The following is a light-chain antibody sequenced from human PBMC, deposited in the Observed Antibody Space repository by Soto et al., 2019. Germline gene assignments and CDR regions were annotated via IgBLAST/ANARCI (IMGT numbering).Light chain of an antibody. J-gene: IGKJ1*01. Sequence: EIVLTQSPATLSVSPGERVTLSCRATYYIATNLAWYQQRPGQAPRLLMYGASSRAADIPARFSGSGSGTEFTLTISSLQSEDFAVYYCQQYNNWPPWTFGQGTKVDIK. V-gene: IGKV3-15*01. CDR1: YYIATN. CDR2: GAS. CDR3: QQYNNWPPWT.